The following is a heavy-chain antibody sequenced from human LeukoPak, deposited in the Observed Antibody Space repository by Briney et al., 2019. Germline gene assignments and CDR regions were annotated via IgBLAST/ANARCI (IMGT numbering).Heavy chain of an antibody. V-gene: IGHV1-8*01. D-gene: IGHD2-2*01. J-gene: IGHJ5*02. CDR1: GYTFTSYD. CDR3: ARKPCSSASCKRRGGPAKYNWFDP. Sequence: ASVKVSCTASGYTFTSYDINWVRQATGQGLEWMGWMNPNSGNTGYAQKFQGRVTMTRNTSISTAYMGLSSLRSEDTAVYYCARKPCSSASCKRRGGPAKYNWFDPWGQGTLVTVSS. CDR2: MNPNSGNT.